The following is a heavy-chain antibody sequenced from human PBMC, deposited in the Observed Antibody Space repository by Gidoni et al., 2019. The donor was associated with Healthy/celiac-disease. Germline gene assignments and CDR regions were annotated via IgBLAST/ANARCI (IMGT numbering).Heavy chain of an antibody. CDR1: GFTFRSYA. CDR2: ISGSGGST. V-gene: IGHV3-23*01. J-gene: IGHJ4*02. CDR3: AKPKFFRYFDWLFEDYFDY. D-gene: IGHD3-9*01. Sequence: EVQLLESGGGLVQPGGSLRLSCAASGFTFRSYAMSWVRQAPGKGLEWVSAISGSGGSTYYADSVKCRFTISRDNSKNTLYLQMNSLRAEDTAVYYCAKPKFFRYFDWLFEDYFDYWGQGTLVTVSS.